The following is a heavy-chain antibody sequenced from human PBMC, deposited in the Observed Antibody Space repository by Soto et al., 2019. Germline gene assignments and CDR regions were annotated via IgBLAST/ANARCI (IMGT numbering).Heavy chain of an antibody. CDR3: ARDREQLPVYYYGMDV. D-gene: IGHD6-6*01. V-gene: IGHV1-2*02. CDR1: GYTFTGYY. J-gene: IGHJ6*02. Sequence: AAVKVSCKASGYTFTGYYIHWVRQAPGQGLEWMGWINPNSGGTNYAQKFQGRVTMTRDTSISTAYMELSRLRSDDTAVYYCARDREQLPVYYYGMDVWGQGTTVTVPS. CDR2: INPNSGGT.